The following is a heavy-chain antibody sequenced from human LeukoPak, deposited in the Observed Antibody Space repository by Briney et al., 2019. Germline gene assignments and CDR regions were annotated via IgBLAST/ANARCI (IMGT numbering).Heavy chain of an antibody. V-gene: IGHV4-61*02. CDR1: GGSISSGSYY. D-gene: IGHD3-10*01. J-gene: IGHJ6*02. Sequence: SQTLSLTCTVSGGSISSGSYYWSWIRQPAGKGLEWIGRIYTSGSTNYNPSLESRVTISVDTSKNQFSLKLSSVTAADTAVYYCARVRITMVRGVPAGDYYGMDVWGQGTTVTVSS. CDR2: IYTSGST. CDR3: ARVRITMVRGVPAGDYYGMDV.